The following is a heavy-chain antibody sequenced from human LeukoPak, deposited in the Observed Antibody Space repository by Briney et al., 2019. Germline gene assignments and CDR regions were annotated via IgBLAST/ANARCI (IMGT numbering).Heavy chain of an antibody. CDR3: ARHPSIAARPDY. CDR1: GYSVTSYW. D-gene: IGHD6-6*01. J-gene: IGHJ4*02. Sequence: GESLRISCQGSGYSVTSYWIAWVRQMPGKGLEWMGRIDPSDSYTNYSPSFQGHVTISADKSINTAYLQWSSLKASDTAMYYCARHPSIAARPDYWGQGTLVTVSS. CDR2: IDPSDSYT. V-gene: IGHV5-10-1*01.